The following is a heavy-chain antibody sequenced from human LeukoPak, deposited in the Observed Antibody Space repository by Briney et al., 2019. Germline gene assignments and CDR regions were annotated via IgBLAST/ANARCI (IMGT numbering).Heavy chain of an antibody. CDR2: IHHSGNT. J-gene: IGHJ4*02. CDR3: AREANYYGSGSYFEGTFDY. V-gene: IGHV4-38-2*02. Sequence: TSETLSLTCTVSGYSISSGYFWGWIRQSPGKGLEWIGTIHHSGNTYYNPSLKSRVTISVDTSKNEFSLKLTSVTAADTAVYYCAREANYYGSGSYFEGTFDYWGQGSLVTVSS. D-gene: IGHD3-10*01. CDR1: GYSISSGYF.